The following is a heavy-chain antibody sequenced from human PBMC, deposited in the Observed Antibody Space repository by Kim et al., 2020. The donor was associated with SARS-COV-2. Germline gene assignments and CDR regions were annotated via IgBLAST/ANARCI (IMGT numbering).Heavy chain of an antibody. CDR3: AREKGNCSSTSCFVAGNGRDV. J-gene: IGHJ6*02. Sequence: GGSLRLSCAASGFTVSRHSMSWVRQAPGKGLEWVSIIYSVGSTYYADSVEGRFTISRHDSKKTLFLQMNGLTAEDTAVYYCAREKGNCSSTSCFVAGNGRDVWGQGTTVTVSS. CDR2: IYSVGST. V-gene: IGHV3-53*04. D-gene: IGHD2-2*01. CDR1: GFTVSRHS.